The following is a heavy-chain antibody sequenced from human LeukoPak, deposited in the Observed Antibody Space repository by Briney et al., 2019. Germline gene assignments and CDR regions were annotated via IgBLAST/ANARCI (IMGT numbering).Heavy chain of an antibody. J-gene: IGHJ5*02. D-gene: IGHD3-22*01. CDR1: GGSISSGDYY. CDR3: ARYYYDSSGYYLDNWFDP. Sequence: PSETLSLTCTVSGGSISSGDYYWSWIRQPPGKGLEWIGYIYYSGSTYYNPSLKSRVTISVDTSKNQFSLKLSSVTAADTAVYYCARYYYDSSGYYLDNWFDPWGQGTLVTVSS. CDR2: IYYSGST. V-gene: IGHV4-30-4*08.